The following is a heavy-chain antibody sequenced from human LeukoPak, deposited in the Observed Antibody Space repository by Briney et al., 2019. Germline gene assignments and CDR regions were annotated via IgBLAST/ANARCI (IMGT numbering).Heavy chain of an antibody. CDR2: IYYSGST. D-gene: IGHD6-13*01. CDR1: GGSISSSSYY. J-gene: IGHJ6*02. CDR3: ARDLAAAGDYYYYGMDV. V-gene: IGHV4-39*07. Sequence: SETLSLTCTVPGGSISSSSYYWGWIRQPPGKGLEWIGNIYYSGSTYYNPSLKSRVTISVDTSKKQFSLKLSSVTAADTAVYYCARDLAAAGDYYYYGMDVWGQGTTVTVSS.